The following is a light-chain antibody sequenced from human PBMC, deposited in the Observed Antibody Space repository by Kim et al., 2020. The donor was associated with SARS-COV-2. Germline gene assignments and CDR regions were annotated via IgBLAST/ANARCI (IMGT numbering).Light chain of an antibody. CDR1: TANIGSSH. J-gene: IGLJ2*01. CDR3: AAWDDSLGGVV. Sequence: GQSVTISWSGSTANIGSSHVCWYQRLPGTAPKLLFYRNNQRPSGVPDRFSGAKSDTAASLAISGLRSEDEADYYCAAWDDSLGGVVFGGGTQLTVL. V-gene: IGLV1-47*01. CDR2: RNN.